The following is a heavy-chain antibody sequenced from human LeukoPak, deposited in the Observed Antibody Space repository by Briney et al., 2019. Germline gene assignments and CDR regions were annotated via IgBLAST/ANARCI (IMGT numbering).Heavy chain of an antibody. Sequence: XSXIRQPPXKGLEWIGEIHHSGSTNSNPSLKSRVTMSVDTSKNQFSLKLSSVTAADTALHYCARGGGSGWYIDYWGQGTLVAVSS. J-gene: IGHJ4*02. CDR2: IHHSGST. V-gene: IGHV4-34*01. CDR3: ARGGGSGWYIDY. D-gene: IGHD6-19*01.